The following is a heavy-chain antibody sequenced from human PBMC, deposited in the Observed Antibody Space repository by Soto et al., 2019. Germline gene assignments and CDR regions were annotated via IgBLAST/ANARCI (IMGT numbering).Heavy chain of an antibody. CDR2: IYYSGST. J-gene: IGHJ5*02. CDR1: GGSISSYY. CDR3: ARSAYFWSVYLFDP. V-gene: IGHV4-59*01. D-gene: IGHD3-3*01. Sequence: SETLSLTCTVSGGSISSYYWSWIRQPPGKGLEWIGYIYYSGSTNYNPSLKSRVTISVDTSKNQFSLKLSSVTAADTAVYYCARSAYFWSVYLFDPWRQGTLVTVSS.